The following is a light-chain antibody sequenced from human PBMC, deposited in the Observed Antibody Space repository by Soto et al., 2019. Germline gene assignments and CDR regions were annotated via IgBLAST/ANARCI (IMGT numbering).Light chain of an antibody. Sequence: EIVLTQSPGTLSLSPGERAALSCRASQSVSNNYLAWYQQKPGQAPRLLIYGASNRATGIPDRFSGSGSGTDFTLTISRLEPEDFAVYYCQQYGSSPGTFGQGTKVEIK. CDR1: QSVSNNY. V-gene: IGKV3-20*01. J-gene: IGKJ1*01. CDR3: QQYGSSPGT. CDR2: GAS.